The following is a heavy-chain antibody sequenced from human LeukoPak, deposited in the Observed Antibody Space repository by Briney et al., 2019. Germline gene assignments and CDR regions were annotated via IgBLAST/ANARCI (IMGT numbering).Heavy chain of an antibody. CDR3: AKAVVVAATSPLDY. CDR1: GFTFSSYG. Sequence: GRSLRLSCAASGFTFSSYGMHWVRQAPGKGLEWVAVISYDGSNKYYADSVKGRFTISRDNSKNTLYLQMNSLRAEDTAVYYCAKAVVVAATSPLDYWGQGTLVAVSS. J-gene: IGHJ4*02. D-gene: IGHD2-15*01. CDR2: ISYDGSNK. V-gene: IGHV3-30*18.